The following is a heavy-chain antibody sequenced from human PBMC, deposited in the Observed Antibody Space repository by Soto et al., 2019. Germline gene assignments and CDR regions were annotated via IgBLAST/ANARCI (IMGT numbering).Heavy chain of an antibody. D-gene: IGHD4-17*01. CDR3: AKVSRRSRDYANVWYYGMDV. J-gene: IGHJ6*02. V-gene: IGHV3-30*18. CDR1: GFTFSSYG. CDR2: ISYDGSNK. Sequence: GGSLRLSCAASGFTFSSYGMHWVRQAPGKGLEWVAVISYDGSNKYYADSVKGRFTISRDNSKNTLYLQMNSLRAEDTAVYYCAKVSRRSRDYANVWYYGMDVWGQGTTVTVSS.